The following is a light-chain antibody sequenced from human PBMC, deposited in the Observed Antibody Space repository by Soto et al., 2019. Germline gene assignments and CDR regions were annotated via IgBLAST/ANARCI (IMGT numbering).Light chain of an antibody. CDR1: SSDVGGYNY. CDR2: GVS. CDR3: SSFRSSTTFGGL. V-gene: IGLV2-14*03. Sequence: QSALTQPASVSGSPGQSITISCTGTSSDVGGYNYVCWYQQHPGKAPKLIIYGVSNRPSGVSDRFSGSKSGNTASLTISGLQAEDEADYYCSSFRSSTTFGGLFGGGTKLTVL. J-gene: IGLJ2*01.